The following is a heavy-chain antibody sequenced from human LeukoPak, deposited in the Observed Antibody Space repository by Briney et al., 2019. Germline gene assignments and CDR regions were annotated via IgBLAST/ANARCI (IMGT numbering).Heavy chain of an antibody. Sequence: GGSLRLSCAASGFTFSDYYMSWIRQAPGKGLEGVSYISSSSSYTNYADSVKGRFTISRDNANNSLYLQMNTPRAEDTAVYYCAKDLSPLRLGELSFAYYYDSSGYPGGQGTLGTVSS. J-gene: IGHJ1*01. CDR3: AKDLSPLRLGELSFAYYYDSSGYP. CDR2: ISSSSSYT. V-gene: IGHV3-11*05. CDR1: GFTFSDYY. D-gene: IGHD3-22*01.